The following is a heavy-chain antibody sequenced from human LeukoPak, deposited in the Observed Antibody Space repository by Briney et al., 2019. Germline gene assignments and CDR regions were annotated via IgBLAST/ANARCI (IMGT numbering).Heavy chain of an antibody. D-gene: IGHD6-6*01. V-gene: IGHV1-2*02. J-gene: IGHJ4*02. Sequence: ASVKVSCKASGCTFSGYYMNRVRQAPGQGLEWMGWINPNSGGTKYAQKFQGRVTMTSDTSISTAYMELSSLISDDTAVYYCARKSAARKTSEFDYWGQGTLVTVSS. CDR3: ARKSAARKTSEFDY. CDR2: INPNSGGT. CDR1: GCTFSGYY.